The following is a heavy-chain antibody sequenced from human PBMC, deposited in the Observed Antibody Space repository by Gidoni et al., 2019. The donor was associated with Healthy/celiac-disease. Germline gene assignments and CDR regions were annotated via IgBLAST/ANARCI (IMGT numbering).Heavy chain of an antibody. J-gene: IGHJ4*02. CDR3: AKNRVVVAAAAYYFDY. Sequence: EVQLLESGGGLVQPGGSLRLSCAASGFTFSSYAMGWVRQAPGKGLEWVSAISGSGGSTYYADSVKGRFTISRDNSKSTLYLQMNSLRAEDTAVYYCAKNRVVVAAAAYYFDYWGQGTLVTVSS. V-gene: IGHV3-23*01. D-gene: IGHD2-15*01. CDR2: ISGSGGST. CDR1: GFTFSSYA.